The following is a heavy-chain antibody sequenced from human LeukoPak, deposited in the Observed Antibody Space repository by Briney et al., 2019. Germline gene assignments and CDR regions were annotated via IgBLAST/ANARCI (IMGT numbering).Heavy chain of an antibody. Sequence: ASVKVSCKASGYTFTSYGISWVRQAPGQGLEWMGWISAYNGNTNYAQKLQGRVTMTTDTSTSTAYMGLSSLRSEDTAVYYCARTVAYCGGDCYSPFDYWGQGTLVTVSS. CDR2: ISAYNGNT. CDR1: GYTFTSYG. CDR3: ARTVAYCGGDCYSPFDY. J-gene: IGHJ4*02. V-gene: IGHV1-18*01. D-gene: IGHD2-21*02.